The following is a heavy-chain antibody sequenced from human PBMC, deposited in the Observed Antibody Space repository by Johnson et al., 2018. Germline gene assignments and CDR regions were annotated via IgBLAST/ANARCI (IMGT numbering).Heavy chain of an antibody. CDR3: AKDRAYGGYVGYYYYGLDV. Sequence: VQLVESGGGLVQPGRSLRLSCAASGFTFDDYAMHWVRQAPGKGLEWVSGIRWNSGSIGYADSVKGRFTISRDNAKNSLYLQMNRLRAEDTALYYCAKDRAYGGYVGYYYYGLDVWGQGTTVTVSS. J-gene: IGHJ6*02. D-gene: IGHD6-25*01. CDR2: IRWNSGSI. CDR1: GFTFDDYA. V-gene: IGHV3-9*01.